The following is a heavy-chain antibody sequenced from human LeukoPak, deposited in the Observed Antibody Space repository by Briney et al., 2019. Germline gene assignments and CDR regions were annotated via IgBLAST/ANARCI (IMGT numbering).Heavy chain of an antibody. CDR2: ISYDGTNK. V-gene: IGHV3-30-3*01. J-gene: IGHJ4*02. CDR3: ARGFVLGAAKNYFDY. Sequence: GGSLRLSCAASGFTFTNYALHRVRQAPGKGLEWVAVISYDGTNKYYADSVKGRFNISRDNSKNTLSLQMNSLRAEDTALYYCARGFVLGAAKNYFDYWGQGALVTVSS. CDR1: GFTFTNYA. D-gene: IGHD2-21*02.